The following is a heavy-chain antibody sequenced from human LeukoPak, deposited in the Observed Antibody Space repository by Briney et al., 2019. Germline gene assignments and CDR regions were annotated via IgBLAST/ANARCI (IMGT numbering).Heavy chain of an antibody. Sequence: ASEKVSCKASGYTFTSYGISWVRQAPGQGLEWMGIINPTGGSTTYAQKFQGRVTMTRDTSTSTVYMELSSLRSDDTAVYYCARTAARRFDYWGQGTLVTVSS. CDR3: ARTAARRFDY. D-gene: IGHD6-6*01. V-gene: IGHV1-46*01. CDR2: INPTGGST. CDR1: GYTFTSYG. J-gene: IGHJ4*02.